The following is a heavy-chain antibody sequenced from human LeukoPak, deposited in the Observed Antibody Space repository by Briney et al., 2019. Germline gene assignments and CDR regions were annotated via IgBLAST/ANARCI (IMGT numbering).Heavy chain of an antibody. D-gene: IGHD4-17*01. CDR1: GFTVSSNY. J-gene: IGHJ4*02. V-gene: IGHV3-33*08. Sequence: QPGGSLRLSCAASGFTVSSNYMSWVRQAPGKGLEWVAVIWYDGSNKYYADSVKGRFTISRDNSKNTLYLQMNSLRAEDTAVYYCARWGKDYGDRYYFDYWGQGTLVTVSS. CDR3: ARWGKDYGDRYYFDY. CDR2: IWYDGSNK.